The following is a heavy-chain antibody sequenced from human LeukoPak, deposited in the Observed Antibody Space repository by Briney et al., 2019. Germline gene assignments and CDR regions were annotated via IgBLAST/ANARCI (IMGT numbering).Heavy chain of an antibody. CDR2: ISCSGGST. V-gene: IGHV3-23*01. D-gene: IGHD1-26*01. CDR1: GFTFSSYA. Sequence: GGSLSLSCAASGFTFSSYAMSWVRQAPGEGLEWVSAISCSGGSTYYPDPVRGRFTISRDNSKNTLYLQMYSLRADDTAVYYCAKCGLGGGYRYDCWGQGTLVTVSS. CDR3: AKCGLGGGYRYDC. J-gene: IGHJ4*02.